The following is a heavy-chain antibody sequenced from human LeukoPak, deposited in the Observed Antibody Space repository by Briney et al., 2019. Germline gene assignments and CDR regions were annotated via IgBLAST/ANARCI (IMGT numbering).Heavy chain of an antibody. CDR3: AGRYDFWSGYHPLDAFDI. CDR2: ISSSSSTI. J-gene: IGHJ3*02. D-gene: IGHD3-3*01. CDR1: GFTFSSYS. V-gene: IGHV3-48*01. Sequence: GGSLRLSCAASGFTFSSYSMNWVRQAPGKGLEWVSYISSSSSTIYYADSVKGRFTISRDNAKNSLYLQMNSLRAEDTSVYYCAGRYDFWSGYHPLDAFDIWGQGTMVTVSS.